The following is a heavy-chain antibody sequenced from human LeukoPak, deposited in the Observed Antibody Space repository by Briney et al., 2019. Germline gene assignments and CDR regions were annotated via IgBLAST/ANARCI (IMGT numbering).Heavy chain of an antibody. D-gene: IGHD2-15*01. CDR2: INPNSGGA. V-gene: IGHV1-2*02. CDR3: ARDLRYCSGGSCFIDY. Sequence: ASVKVSCKASGYTFTGYYMHWVRQAPGQGLEWMGWINPNSGGANYAQKFQGRVTMTRDTSISTAYMELSRLRSDDTAVYYCARDLRYCSGGSCFIDYWGQGTLVTVSS. CDR1: GYTFTGYY. J-gene: IGHJ4*02.